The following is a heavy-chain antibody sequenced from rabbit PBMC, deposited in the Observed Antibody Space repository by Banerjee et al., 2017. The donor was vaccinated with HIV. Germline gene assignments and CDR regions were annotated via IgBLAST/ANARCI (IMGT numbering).Heavy chain of an antibody. CDR1: GFDFSSYY. CDR3: VRGGGNAAYGYDSAFSL. Sequence: QLKETGGGLVQPGGSLTLSCKASGFDFSSYYMSWVRQAPGKGLEWIGCIYGGDSGTSYYASWVNGRFTISSHNAQNTLYLQLNSLTAADTATYFCVRGGGNAAYGYDSAFSLWGPGTLVTVS. CDR2: IYGGDSGTS. D-gene: IGHD6-1*01. J-gene: IGHJ4*01. V-gene: IGHV1S7*01.